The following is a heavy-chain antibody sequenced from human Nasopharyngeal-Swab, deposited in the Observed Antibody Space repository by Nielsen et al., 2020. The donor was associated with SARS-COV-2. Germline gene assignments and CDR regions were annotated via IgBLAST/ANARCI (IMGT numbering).Heavy chain of an antibody. Sequence: KVSCKGSGYSFTSYWIGWVRQMPGKGLEWMGIIYPGDSDTRYSPSFQGQVTISADKSISTAYLQWGSLKASDTAMYYCARRSSIAAYYYYMDVWGKGTTVTVSS. CDR1: GYSFTSYW. D-gene: IGHD6-25*01. CDR2: IYPGDSDT. V-gene: IGHV5-51*01. J-gene: IGHJ6*03. CDR3: ARRSSIAAYYYYMDV.